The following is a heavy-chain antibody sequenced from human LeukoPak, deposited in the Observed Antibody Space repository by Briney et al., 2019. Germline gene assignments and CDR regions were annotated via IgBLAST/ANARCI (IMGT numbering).Heavy chain of an antibody. CDR3: ARALGGFGEHYFDY. Sequence: GGSLRLSCAASGLSFSTSAMHWVRQAPGKGLEWVVVISYDRGSKYYADSVKGRFTISRDNSKNTLYLQTNSLRAEDSAVYYCARALGGFGEHYFDYWGQGTLVTVSS. J-gene: IGHJ4*02. D-gene: IGHD3-10*01. V-gene: IGHV3-30-3*01. CDR2: ISYDRGSK. CDR1: GLSFSTSA.